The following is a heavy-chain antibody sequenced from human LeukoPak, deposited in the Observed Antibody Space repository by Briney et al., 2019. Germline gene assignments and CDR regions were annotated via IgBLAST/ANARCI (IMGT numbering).Heavy chain of an antibody. J-gene: IGHJ3*02. D-gene: IGHD3-22*01. Sequence: PGGSLRLSCVASGFTFSGYDMNWVRQAPGKGLEWVSSISSSSSYIYYADSVKGRFTISRDNAKNSLYLQMNSLRAEDTAVYYCARGSGYYYDSSGSKDAFDIWGQGSMVTVSS. CDR1: GFTFSGYD. CDR3: ARGSGYYYDSSGSKDAFDI. V-gene: IGHV3-21*01. CDR2: ISSSSSYI.